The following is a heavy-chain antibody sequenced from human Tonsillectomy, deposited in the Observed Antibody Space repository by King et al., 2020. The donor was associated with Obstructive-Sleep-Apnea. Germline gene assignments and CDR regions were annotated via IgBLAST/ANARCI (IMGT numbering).Heavy chain of an antibody. CDR3: ARLEASYDY. CDR1: GGSISSSSYY. Sequence: QLQESGPGLVKPSETLSLTCTVSGGSISSSSYYWGWIRQPPAKGLEWIGSIYYSGITYYNPSLKSRVTISVDTPKNQFSLKLSSVTAADTAVYYCARLEASYDYWGQGTLVTVSS. CDR2: IYYSGIT. J-gene: IGHJ4*02. D-gene: IGHD6-6*01. V-gene: IGHV4-39*07.